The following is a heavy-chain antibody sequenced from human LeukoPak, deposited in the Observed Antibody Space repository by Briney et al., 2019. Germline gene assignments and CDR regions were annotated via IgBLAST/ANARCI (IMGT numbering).Heavy chain of an antibody. V-gene: IGHV1-18*01. CDR2: TSAYNGNT. Sequence: GASVKVSCKASGYTFTSYGISWVRQAPGQGLEWMGWTSAYNGNTNYAQKLQGRVTMTTDTSTSTAYMELRSLRSDDTAVYYCARSQRGYCSSTSCRQGAFDIWGQGTMVTVSS. D-gene: IGHD2-2*01. J-gene: IGHJ3*02. CDR1: GYTFTSYG. CDR3: ARSQRGYCSSTSCRQGAFDI.